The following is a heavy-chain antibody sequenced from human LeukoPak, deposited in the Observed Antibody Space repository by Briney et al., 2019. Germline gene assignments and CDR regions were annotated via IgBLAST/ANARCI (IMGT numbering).Heavy chain of an antibody. CDR1: GFIVSNNY. CDR2: IYSGGSA. Sequence: GGSLRLSCAVSGFIVSNNYMSWVRQAPGKGLEWVSLIYSGGSAYYVDSVKGRFTISRDNSKNTLYLQMSSLRVDDTAVYYGARAPDALDIWGQGTMVTVSS. CDR3: ARAPDALDI. V-gene: IGHV3-53*01. J-gene: IGHJ3*02.